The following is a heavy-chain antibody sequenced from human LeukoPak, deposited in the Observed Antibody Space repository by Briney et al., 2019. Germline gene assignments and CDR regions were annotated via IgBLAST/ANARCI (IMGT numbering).Heavy chain of an antibody. CDR3: GSYRYTGSFDS. V-gene: IGHV4-34*01. CDR2: INHSGTT. D-gene: IGHD3-16*02. J-gene: IGHJ4*02. CDR1: GGSFSDYY. Sequence: KPSETLSLTCAVYGGSFSDYYWSWISQPPGKGLEWIGEINHSGTTNYSPSLKSRVSISVDTSKNQFSLKLNSVTAADAAMYSSGSYRYTGSFDSWGQGMLVNVSS.